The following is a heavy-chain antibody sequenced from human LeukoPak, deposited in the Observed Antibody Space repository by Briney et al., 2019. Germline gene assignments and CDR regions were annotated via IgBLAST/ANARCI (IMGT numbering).Heavy chain of an antibody. Sequence: PGGSLRLSCAASGFTFSNYNMNWVRQAPGKGLEWVAFIRYDGSNKYYADSVKGRFTISRDNSKNTLYLQMNSLRAEDTAVYYCAKEEGIYGSGRGVYFDYWGQGTLVTVSS. J-gene: IGHJ4*02. V-gene: IGHV3-30*02. CDR3: AKEEGIYGSGRGVYFDY. CDR2: IRYDGSNK. CDR1: GFTFSNYN. D-gene: IGHD3-10*01.